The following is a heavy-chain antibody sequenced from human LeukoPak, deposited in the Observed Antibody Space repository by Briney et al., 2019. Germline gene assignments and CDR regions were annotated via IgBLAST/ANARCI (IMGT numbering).Heavy chain of an antibody. V-gene: IGHV3-48*01. Sequence: AGGSLRLSCAASGFTFSSYSMNWVRQAPGKGLEWVSYISSSSSTIYYADSVKGRFTISRDNAKNSLYLQMTSLRPEDTALYYCAKEWYVGSPPDYWGQGTQVIVSS. CDR2: ISSSSSTI. D-gene: IGHD3-10*01. CDR3: AKEWYVGSPPDY. CDR1: GFTFSSYS. J-gene: IGHJ4*02.